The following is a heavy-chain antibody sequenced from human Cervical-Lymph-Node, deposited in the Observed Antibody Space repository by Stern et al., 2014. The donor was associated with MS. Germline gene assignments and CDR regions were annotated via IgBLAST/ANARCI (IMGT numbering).Heavy chain of an antibody. CDR1: GGTFSSYA. V-gene: IGHV1-69*01. CDR3: AVTTVTPTDYYGMDV. Sequence: QVQLVQSGAEVKKPGSSVKVSCKASGGTFSSYAISWARHAPGPGLAWMGGTIPIFGTANYAQKFQGRVTITADESTSTAYMELSSLRSEDTAVYYCAVTTVTPTDYYGMDVWGQGTTVTVSS. J-gene: IGHJ6*02. D-gene: IGHD4-17*01. CDR2: TIPIFGTA.